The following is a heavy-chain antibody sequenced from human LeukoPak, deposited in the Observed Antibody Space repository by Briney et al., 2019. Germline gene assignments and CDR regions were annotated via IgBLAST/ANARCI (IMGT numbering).Heavy chain of an antibody. V-gene: IGHV4-39*01. CDR1: TRSISSTSYD. Sequence: PSQTLSLTSTLATRSISSTSYDWDWIRQPPGKGLEWIGSIYYSVSTYYNPSLKSRVAISVDTSKNQFSLKLSSVTAADTAVYYCARGYSSGWSHDYWGQGTLVTVSS. J-gene: IGHJ4*02. CDR3: ARGYSSGWSHDY. CDR2: IYYSVST. D-gene: IGHD6-19*01.